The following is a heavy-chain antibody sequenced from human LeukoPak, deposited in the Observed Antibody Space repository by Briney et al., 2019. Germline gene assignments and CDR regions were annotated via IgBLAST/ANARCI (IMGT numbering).Heavy chain of an antibody. CDR3: ARAVIAVAGTSVFDY. J-gene: IGHJ4*02. D-gene: IGHD6-19*01. Sequence: SSETLSLTCTVSGGSISSYYWSWIRQPPGKGLEWIGYIYYSGSTNYNPSLKGRVTISVDTSKNQFSLKLSSVTAADTAVYYCARAVIAVAGTSVFDYWGQGTLVTVSS. CDR1: GGSISSYY. CDR2: IYYSGST. V-gene: IGHV4-59*01.